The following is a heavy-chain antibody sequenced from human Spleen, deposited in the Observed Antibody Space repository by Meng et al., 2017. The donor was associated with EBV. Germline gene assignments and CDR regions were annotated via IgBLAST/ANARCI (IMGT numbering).Heavy chain of an antibody. V-gene: IGHV4-30-2*01. D-gene: IGHD4-17*01. Sequence: QLQGQESGSGLAKPSQTLSLTGAVSGGSINNGGYSCSWIRQQPGKGLDWIGYIYQSGSAYYNPSLKSRVTMSVDMSKNQFSLKLSSVTAADTAVYYCARGGGYGDYEGWFDPWGQGTPVTVSS. J-gene: IGHJ5*02. CDR3: ARGGGYGDYEGWFDP. CDR2: IYQSGSA. CDR1: GGSINNGGYS.